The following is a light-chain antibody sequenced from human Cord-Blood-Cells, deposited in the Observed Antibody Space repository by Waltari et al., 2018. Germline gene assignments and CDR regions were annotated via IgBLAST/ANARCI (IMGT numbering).Light chain of an antibody. J-gene: IGKJ2*03. CDR2: GAS. V-gene: IGKV3-20*01. CDR1: QSVSSIY. Sequence: VFTQSPGTLSLSPGERAPPPCRASQSVSSIYLAWYQQKPGQAPRLLIYGASSRATGIPDRFSGSGSGKDFTLTISRLEREDFAVYYCQPYGSSPYSFGQGTKLEIK. CDR3: QPYGSSPYS.